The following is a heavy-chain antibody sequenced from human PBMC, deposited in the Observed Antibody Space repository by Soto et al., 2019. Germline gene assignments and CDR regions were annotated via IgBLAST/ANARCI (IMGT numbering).Heavy chain of an antibody. D-gene: IGHD5-12*01. V-gene: IGHV1-69*01. CDR3: ARGGYSGSYFDY. J-gene: IGHJ4*02. CDR1: GGTFSSYV. Sequence: QVQLVQSGAEVKKPGSSVKVSCKASGGTFSSYVISWVRQAPGQGLEWMGDIIPIFGTAKYAQKFQGRVTITADESTSTDYMELSSLRSEYTAVYYCARGGYSGSYFDYWGQGTLVTVSS. CDR2: IIPIFGTA.